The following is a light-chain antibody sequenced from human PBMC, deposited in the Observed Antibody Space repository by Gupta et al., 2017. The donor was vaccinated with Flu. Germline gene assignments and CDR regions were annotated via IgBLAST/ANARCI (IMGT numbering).Light chain of an antibody. Sequence: SITISCTGTNRDVGRHKLVSWYQQHPDKVPKVIMYEGSKRPSGVSIRVSGSKSGNTASLTISGLQSEDEADEYCCSYVNNNSPVFGGGTKVTVL. V-gene: IGLV2-23*01. J-gene: IGLJ2*01. CDR3: CSYVNNNSPV. CDR2: EGS. CDR1: NRDVGRHKL.